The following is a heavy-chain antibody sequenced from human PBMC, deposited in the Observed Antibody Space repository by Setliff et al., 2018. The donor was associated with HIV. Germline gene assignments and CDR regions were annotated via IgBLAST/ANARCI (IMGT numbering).Heavy chain of an antibody. CDR3: ARDMSHLAPLGYSFDY. CDR2: IYYSEST. J-gene: IGHJ4*02. Sequence: SETLSLTCTVSGGSISSSSYYWGWIRQPPGKGLEWIGSIYYSESTSYNPSLKSRVAISVDTSKNQFSLKLGSVTAADTAVYYWARDMSHLAPLGYSFDYWGQGTLVTVSS. CDR1: GGSISSSSYY. D-gene: IGHD3-10*01. V-gene: IGHV4-39*07.